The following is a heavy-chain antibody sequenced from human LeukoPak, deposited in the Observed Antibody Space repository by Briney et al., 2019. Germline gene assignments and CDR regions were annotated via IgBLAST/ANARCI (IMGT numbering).Heavy chain of an antibody. V-gene: IGHV3-30*02. J-gene: IGHJ4*02. CDR2: IQYDGNNK. CDR1: GFTFSKYG. Sequence: GGSLRLSCAASGFTFSKYGMHWVRQAPGKGLEWLTFIQYDGNNKYYSDSVKGRFTISRDNSKNTLFLQMNSLRAEDTAVYYCAKDKSMVRELDHWGQGTLVTVSS. CDR3: AKDKSMVRELDH. D-gene: IGHD3-10*01.